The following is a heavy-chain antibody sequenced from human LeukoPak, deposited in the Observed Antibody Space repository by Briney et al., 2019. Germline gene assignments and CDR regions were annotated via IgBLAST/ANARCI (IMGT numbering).Heavy chain of an antibody. J-gene: IGHJ4*02. D-gene: IGHD6-19*01. Sequence: ASVKVSCKTSGYTFTDYYIHWVRQAPGQGLEWMGRINPDIDVTNLAQKFQGRVTVTRHTSISTVYMELNRLISNDTAVYFCARGEASSWYIEWGQGTLVTVSS. CDR2: INPDIDVT. CDR3: ARGEASSWYIE. V-gene: IGHV1-2*06. CDR1: GYTFTDYY.